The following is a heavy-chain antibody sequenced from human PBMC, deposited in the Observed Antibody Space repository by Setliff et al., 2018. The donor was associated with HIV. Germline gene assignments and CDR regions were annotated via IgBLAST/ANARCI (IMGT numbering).Heavy chain of an antibody. CDR3: AREDQTAGGFDP. V-gene: IGHV1-2*02. J-gene: IGHJ5*02. Sequence: ASVKVSCKASGYSFTDHYMHWVRQAPGQGLEWMGWINPRSGGTNYAQKFQGTVTMTRDTSISTAYMELSRLRSDDTAVYYCAREDQTAGGFDPWGQGTLVTVSS. CDR2: INPRSGGT. CDR1: GYSFTDHY. D-gene: IGHD6-25*01.